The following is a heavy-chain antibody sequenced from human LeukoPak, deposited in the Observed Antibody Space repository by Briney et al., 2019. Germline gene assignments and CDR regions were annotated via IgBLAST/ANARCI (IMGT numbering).Heavy chain of an antibody. CDR3: ARAYSSSYWYFDL. Sequence: SETLSLTCTVSGGSISSYYWSWIRQPPGKGLEWIGYIYYSGSTNYNPSLKSRVTISVDTSKNQFSLKLSSVTAADTAVYYCARAYSSSYWYFDLWGRGTLVTVSS. J-gene: IGHJ2*01. V-gene: IGHV4-59*08. CDR1: GGSISSYY. CDR2: IYYSGST. D-gene: IGHD6-6*01.